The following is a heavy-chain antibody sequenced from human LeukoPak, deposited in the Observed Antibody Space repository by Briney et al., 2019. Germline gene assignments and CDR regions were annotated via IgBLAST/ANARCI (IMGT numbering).Heavy chain of an antibody. Sequence: GGSLRLSCAASGFTFSTYSMHWVRQAPGKGLEWVAFIRYDGSNKYYADSVKGRFTISRDNSKNTLYLQMNSLRAEDTAVYYCAKDPKYSSSWSYFDYWGQGTLVTVSS. CDR2: IRYDGSNK. J-gene: IGHJ4*02. V-gene: IGHV3-30*02. CDR1: GFTFSTYS. CDR3: AKDPKYSSSWSYFDY. D-gene: IGHD6-13*01.